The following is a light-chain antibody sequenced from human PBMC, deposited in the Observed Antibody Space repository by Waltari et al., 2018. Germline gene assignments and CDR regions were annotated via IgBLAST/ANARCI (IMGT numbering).Light chain of an antibody. CDR1: QSISSW. CDR3: QQYNSYSEFT. J-gene: IGKJ3*01. Sequence: DIQMTQSPSTLSASVGDRGTIPCRASQSISSWLAWYQQKPGKAPKLLIYKASSLESGVPSRFSGSGSGTEFTLTISSLQPDDFATYYCQQYNSYSEFTFGPGTKVDIK. V-gene: IGKV1-5*03. CDR2: KAS.